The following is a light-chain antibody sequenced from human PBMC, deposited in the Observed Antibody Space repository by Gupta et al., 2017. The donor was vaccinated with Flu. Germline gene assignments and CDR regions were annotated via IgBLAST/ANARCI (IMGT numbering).Light chain of an antibody. CDR1: QSLLHSNGYNY. J-gene: IGKJ3*01. V-gene: IGKV2-28*01. CDR2: LGS. CDR3: MQALQTPFT. Sequence: EMVMTQSALSRPVTPGEPASVSCRSSQSLLHSNGYNYLDWYLQKPGQSPQLLIYLGSNRASGVPDRFSGSGSGTDFTLKISRVEAEDVGVYYCMQALQTPFTFGHGTKVDIK.